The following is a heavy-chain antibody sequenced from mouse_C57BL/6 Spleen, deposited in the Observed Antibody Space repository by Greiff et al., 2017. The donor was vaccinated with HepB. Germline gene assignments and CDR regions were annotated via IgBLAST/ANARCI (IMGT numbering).Heavy chain of an antibody. V-gene: IGHV8-12*01. CDR3: ARRGGDSAGYDY. CDR1: GFSLSTSGMG. J-gene: IGHJ2*01. Sequence: QVTLKESGPGILQSSQTLSLTCSFSGFSLSTSGMGVSWIRQPSGQGLEWLAHIYWDDVKCYNPSLKSRLTISKDTSSNLVFLKSTSVDTADTATYYCARRGGDSAGYDYWGQGTTLTVSS. D-gene: IGHD3-2*02. CDR2: IYWDDVK.